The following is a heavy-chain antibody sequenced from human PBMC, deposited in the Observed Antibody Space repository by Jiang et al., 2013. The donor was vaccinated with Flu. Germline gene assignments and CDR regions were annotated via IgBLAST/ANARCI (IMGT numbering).Heavy chain of an antibody. D-gene: IGHD3-3*01. CDR2: INHSGST. CDR3: ARHEGGYYLFDY. Sequence: LKPSETLSLTCAVYGGSFSGYYWSWIRQPPGKGLEWIGEINHSGSTNYNPSLKSRVTISVDTSKNQFSLKLSSVTAADTAVYYCARHEGGYYLFDYWGQGTLVTVSS. J-gene: IGHJ4*02. V-gene: IGHV4-34*01. CDR1: GGSFSGYY.